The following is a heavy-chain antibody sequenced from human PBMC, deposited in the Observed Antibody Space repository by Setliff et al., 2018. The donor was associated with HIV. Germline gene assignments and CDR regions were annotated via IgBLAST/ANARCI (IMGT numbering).Heavy chain of an antibody. V-gene: IGHV3-23*01. J-gene: IGHJ4*02. Sequence: GGSLRLSCAASGFAFSSYAMNWVRQAPGKGLEWVSSITYSGDKIDYIYSVKGRFTISRDNSKNMLYLEMTSLRAEDTAVYYCARDDAVGGGYLDYWGQGTLVTVSS. CDR2: ITYSGDKI. D-gene: IGHD6-19*01. CDR1: GFAFSSYA. CDR3: ARDDAVGGGYLDY.